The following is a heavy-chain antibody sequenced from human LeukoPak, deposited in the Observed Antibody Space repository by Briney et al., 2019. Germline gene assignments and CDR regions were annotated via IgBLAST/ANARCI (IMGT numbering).Heavy chain of an antibody. V-gene: IGHV1-8*01. CDR1: GYTFTSYD. D-gene: IGHD3-3*01. J-gene: IGHJ6*03. CDR2: MNPNSGNT. CDR3: ARHVRFLEYMDA. Sequence: ASVKVSCKASGYTFTSYDINWVRQATGQGLEWMGWMNPNSGNTGYAQKFQGRVTMTRNTSISTAYMELSSLRSEDTAVYYCARHVRFLEYMDAWGKGTTVTVSS.